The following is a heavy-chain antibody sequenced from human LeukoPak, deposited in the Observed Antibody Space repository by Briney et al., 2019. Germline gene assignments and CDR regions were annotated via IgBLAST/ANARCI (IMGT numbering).Heavy chain of an antibody. CDR1: GGSISSYY. D-gene: IGHD3-22*01. Sequence: PSETLSLTCTVSGGSISSYYWSWIRQPPGKGLEWIGYIYHSGSTNYNPSLKSRVTISVDTSKNQFSLKLSSVTAADTAVYYCARDSHYYDSSGYSIVFDYWGQGALVTVSS. CDR2: IYHSGST. CDR3: ARDSHYYDSSGYSIVFDY. J-gene: IGHJ4*02. V-gene: IGHV4-59*01.